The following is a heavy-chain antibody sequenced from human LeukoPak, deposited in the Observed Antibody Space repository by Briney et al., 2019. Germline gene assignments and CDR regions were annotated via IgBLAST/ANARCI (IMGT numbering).Heavy chain of an antibody. CDR1: GYTFTGCY. CDR3: ARAKSWFGELFYWFDP. J-gene: IGHJ5*02. D-gene: IGHD3-10*01. CDR2: INPNSGGT. V-gene: IGHV1-2*02. Sequence: ASVKVSCKASGYTFTGCYMHWVRQAPGQGLEWMGWINPNSGGTNYAQKFQGRVTMTRDTSISTAYMELSRLRSDDTAVYYCARAKSWFGELFYWFDPWGQGTLVTVSS.